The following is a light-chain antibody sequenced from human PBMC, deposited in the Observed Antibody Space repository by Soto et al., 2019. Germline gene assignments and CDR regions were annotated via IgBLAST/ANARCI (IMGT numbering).Light chain of an antibody. CDR2: GAS. J-gene: IGKJ5*01. CDR3: QQYVSSQIT. V-gene: IGKV3-20*01. CDR1: QSVGSSY. Sequence: EIVLTQSPGTLSLSPGERAALSCGASQSVGSSYLAWYQQKPGQAPRLLIYGASSRATGIPDRFSGSGSGSDFTLTISRLEPVDFAVYYCQQYVSSQITFGQGTRLEI.